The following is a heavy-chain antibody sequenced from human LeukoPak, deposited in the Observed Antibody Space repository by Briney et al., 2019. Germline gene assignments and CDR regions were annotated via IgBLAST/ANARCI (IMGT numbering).Heavy chain of an antibody. V-gene: IGHV3-23*01. CDR2: ISGSGGST. J-gene: IGHJ4*02. Sequence: QAGGSLRLSCAASGFTFSSYAMSWVRQAPGKGLEWVSAISGSGGSTYYADSVKGRFTISRDNSKNSLYLQMNNLRAEDTAVYYCARDFNQLLFPSDYWGQGTLVTVSS. CDR1: GFTFSSYA. CDR3: ARDFNQLLFPSDY. D-gene: IGHD2-2*01.